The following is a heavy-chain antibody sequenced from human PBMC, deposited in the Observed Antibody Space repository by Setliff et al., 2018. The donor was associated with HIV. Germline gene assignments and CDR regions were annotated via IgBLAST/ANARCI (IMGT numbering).Heavy chain of an antibody. J-gene: IGHJ5*01. CDR3: ARVRLELRQYWFDS. CDR2: INHSGST. Sequence: SETLSLTCAVYGGSFSDYYWSWIRQPPGKGLEWIGEINHSGSTNYNPSLKRRVTISVDTSKNQFSLKLNSVTAADTAVYYCARVRLELRQYWFDSWGQGSPVTISS. D-gene: IGHD1-7*01. V-gene: IGHV4-34*01. CDR1: GGSFSDYY.